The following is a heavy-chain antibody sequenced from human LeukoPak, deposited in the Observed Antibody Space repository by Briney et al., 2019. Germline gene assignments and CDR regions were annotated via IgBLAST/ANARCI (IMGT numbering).Heavy chain of an antibody. CDR2: INPNSGDT. D-gene: IGHD6-13*01. CDR3: ARDNFFGFSYSWHFDY. CDR1: GYTFTGYF. V-gene: IGHV1-2*02. J-gene: IGHJ4*02. Sequence: ASVTVSCKTSGYTFTGYFLHWVRQAPGQGLEWMGWINPNSGDTNYALKFQDRVTMTRDTSISTAYMELSRLRSDDTAVYYCARDNFFGFSYSWHFDYWGLGTLVTVSS.